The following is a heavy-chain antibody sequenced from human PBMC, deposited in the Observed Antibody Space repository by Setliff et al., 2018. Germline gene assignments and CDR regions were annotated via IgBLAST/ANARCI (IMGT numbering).Heavy chain of an antibody. CDR2: IYYSGST. V-gene: IGHV4-31*03. Sequence: LSLTCTVSGGSISSGGYYWSWIRQHPGKGPEWIGYIYYSGSTYYNPSLKSRVTISVDTSKNQFSLKLSSVTAADTAVYYCARVPRFTDTRNAFDIWGQGTMVTVSS. CDR3: ARVPRFTDTRNAFDI. D-gene: IGHD5-18*01. J-gene: IGHJ3*02. CDR1: GGSISSGGYY.